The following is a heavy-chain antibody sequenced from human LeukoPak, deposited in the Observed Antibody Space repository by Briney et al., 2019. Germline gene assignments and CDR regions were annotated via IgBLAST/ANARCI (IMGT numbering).Heavy chain of an antibody. CDR1: GGSISTYY. Sequence: SETLSLTCTVSGGSISTYYWSWIRQPPGKGLEWIGYVYYSGRTRYNPSLESRVAMSIDTSKNQFSLNLTSVTAADTAIYYCARDYNSYIVDRWGQGALVTVSS. CDR3: ARDYNSYIVDR. D-gene: IGHD2-15*01. J-gene: IGHJ4*02. CDR2: VYYSGRT. V-gene: IGHV4-59*01.